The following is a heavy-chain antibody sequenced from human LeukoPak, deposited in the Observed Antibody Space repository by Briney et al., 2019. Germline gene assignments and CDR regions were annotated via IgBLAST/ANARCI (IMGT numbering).Heavy chain of an antibody. CDR3: ARDNYYDSSGSSSSIDY. D-gene: IGHD3-22*01. Sequence: SETLSLTCAVYGGSFSGYYWSWIRQPPGKGLEWIGEINHSGSTNYNPSLKSRVTISVDTSKNQFSLKLSSVTAADTAVYYCARDNYYDSSGSSSSIDYWGQGTLVTVSS. J-gene: IGHJ4*02. CDR2: INHSGST. V-gene: IGHV4-34*01. CDR1: GGSFSGYY.